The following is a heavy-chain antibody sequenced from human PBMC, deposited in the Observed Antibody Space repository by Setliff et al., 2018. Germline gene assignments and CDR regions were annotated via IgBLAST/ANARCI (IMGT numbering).Heavy chain of an antibody. CDR2: INPNNGGT. J-gene: IGHJ5*02. D-gene: IGHD3-3*01. V-gene: IGHV1-2*06. Sequence: GASVKVSCKASGYTFTDHYLYWVRQAPGQGLECMGRINPNNGGTNYAQKFQGRVTLTRDTSITTVYTELSTLTSDDTAVYYCVREGLSFGPGCCPNWLDPWGQGTLVTVSS. CDR1: GYTFTDHY. CDR3: VREGLSFGPGCCPNWLDP.